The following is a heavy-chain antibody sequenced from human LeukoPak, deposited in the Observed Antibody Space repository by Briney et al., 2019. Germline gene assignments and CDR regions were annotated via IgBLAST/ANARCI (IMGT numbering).Heavy chain of an antibody. D-gene: IGHD6-6*01. Sequence: SVKVSCKASGGTFSSYAISWARQAPGQGLEWMGRIIPIFGTANYAQKFQGRVTITADKSTSTAYMELSSLRSEDTAVYYCARDMFGIAARPGDYWGQGTLVTVSS. V-gene: IGHV1-69*06. CDR2: IIPIFGTA. CDR3: ARDMFGIAARPGDY. J-gene: IGHJ4*02. CDR1: GGTFSSYA.